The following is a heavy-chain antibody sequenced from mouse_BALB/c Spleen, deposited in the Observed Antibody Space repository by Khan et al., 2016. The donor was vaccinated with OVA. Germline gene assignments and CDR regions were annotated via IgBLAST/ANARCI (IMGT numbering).Heavy chain of an antibody. CDR1: GYTFTNYW. CDR3: VNHGSSSAWFTY. D-gene: IGHD1-1*01. V-gene: IGHV1-7*01. CDR2: INPSTDYT. Sequence: VQLQQSGAELAKPGASVKMSCKASGYTFTNYWMHWVKQRPGQGLEWIGYINPSTDYTEYNQKLKDKASLTADKSSSTAYMQRTSLTSEDSALYYCVNHGSSSAWFTYWGQGTLVTVSA. J-gene: IGHJ3*01.